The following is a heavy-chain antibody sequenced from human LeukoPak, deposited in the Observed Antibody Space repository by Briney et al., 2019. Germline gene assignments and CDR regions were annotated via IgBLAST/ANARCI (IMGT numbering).Heavy chain of an antibody. J-gene: IGHJ4*02. CDR1: GGTFSSYA. V-gene: IGHV1-69*01. CDR2: IIPIFGTA. D-gene: IGHD3-3*01. Sequence: GASVEVSCKASGGTFSSYAISWVRQAPGQGLEWMGGIIPIFGTANYAQKFQGRVTITADESTSTAYMELSSLRSEDTAVYYCARVLGIFGVVTYFDYWGQGTLVTVSS. CDR3: ARVLGIFGVVTYFDY.